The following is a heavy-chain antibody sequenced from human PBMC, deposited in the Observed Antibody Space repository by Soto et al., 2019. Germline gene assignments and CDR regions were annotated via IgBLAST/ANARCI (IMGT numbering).Heavy chain of an antibody. D-gene: IGHD3-16*01. V-gene: IGHV1-18*01. Sequence: ASVKVSCKASGYTFTSYGISWVRQAPGQGLEWMGWISAYNGNTNYAQKLQGRVTMTTDTSTSTAYMELRSLRSDDTAVCYCARDEKGRSTDYGGSDYWGQGTLVTVSS. CDR2: ISAYNGNT. CDR1: GYTFTSYG. J-gene: IGHJ4*02. CDR3: ARDEKGRSTDYGGSDY.